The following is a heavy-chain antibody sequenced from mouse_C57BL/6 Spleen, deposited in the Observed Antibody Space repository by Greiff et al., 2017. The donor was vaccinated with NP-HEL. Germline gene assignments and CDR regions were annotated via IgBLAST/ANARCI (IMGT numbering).Heavy chain of an antibody. CDR3: ARGDGKVYFDY. Sequence: DVHLVESGGGLVKPGGSLKLSCAASGFTFSSYAMSWVRQTPEKRLEWVATISDGGSYTYYPDNVKGRFTISRDNAKNNLYLQMSHLKSEDTAMYYCARGDGKVYFDYWGQGTTLTVSS. CDR1: GFTFSSYA. CDR2: ISDGGSYT. D-gene: IGHD2-3*01. V-gene: IGHV5-4*01. J-gene: IGHJ2*01.